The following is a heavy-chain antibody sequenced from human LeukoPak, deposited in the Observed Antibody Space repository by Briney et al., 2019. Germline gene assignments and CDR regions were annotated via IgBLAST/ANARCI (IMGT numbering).Heavy chain of an antibody. D-gene: IGHD3-10*01. CDR1: GFTFSSYS. J-gene: IGHJ4*02. CDR3: VREWYGETL. CDR2: IGNSGGSI. V-gene: IGHV3-48*03. Sequence: GGSLRLSCAASGFTFSSYSMKWVRQAPGKGLEWVSYIGNSGGSIKYADSVKGRFTISRDNAKNSLYLQMSSLRVEDTGLYYCVREWYGETLWGQGTLVTVSS.